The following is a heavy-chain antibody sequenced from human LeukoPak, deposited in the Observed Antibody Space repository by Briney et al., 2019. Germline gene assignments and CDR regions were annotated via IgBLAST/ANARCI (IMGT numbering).Heavy chain of an antibody. CDR3: ARELLGPRDYCDYVDYFDY. CDR2: ISAYNGNT. CDR1: AYTFTRNG. J-gene: IGHJ4*02. D-gene: IGHD4-17*01. Sequence: ASEKVSCKAFAYTFTRNGISWGRQAPGQGLGWMGWISAYNGNTNYAQKLPGRVTMTTDTSTSTAHTELRSLRSDDTSAYYCARELLGPRDYCDYVDYFDYWGQGTLVTVSS. V-gene: IGHV1-18*01.